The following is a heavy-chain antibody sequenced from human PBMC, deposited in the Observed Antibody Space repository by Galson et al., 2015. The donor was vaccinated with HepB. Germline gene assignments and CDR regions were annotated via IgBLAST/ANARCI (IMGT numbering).Heavy chain of an antibody. CDR2: IKSKTDGGTT. CDR3: TTQGDYGDYPFDY. Sequence: RLSCAASGFTFSNAWMSWVRQAPGKGLEWVGRIKSKTDGGTTDYAAPVKGRFTISRDDSKNTLYLQMNSLKTEDTAVYYCTTQGDYGDYPFDYWGQGTLVTVSS. D-gene: IGHD4-17*01. J-gene: IGHJ4*02. CDR1: GFTFSNAW. V-gene: IGHV3-15*01.